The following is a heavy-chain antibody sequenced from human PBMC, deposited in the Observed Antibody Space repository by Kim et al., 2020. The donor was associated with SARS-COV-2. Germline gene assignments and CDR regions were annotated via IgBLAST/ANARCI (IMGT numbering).Heavy chain of an antibody. J-gene: IGHJ4*02. CDR3: ARTDSSDYTTDS. V-gene: IGHV4-31*03. CDR2: IYYSGST. Sequence: SETLSLTCTVSGRSISSGNYYWTWIRQHPGKGLEWIGYIYYSGSTYHNPSLKSRVSMSVDTPKNQFSLNLSSVAAADTAVYYCARTDSSDYTTDSWGQGTLVTVSS. CDR1: GRSISSGNYY. D-gene: IGHD6-19*01.